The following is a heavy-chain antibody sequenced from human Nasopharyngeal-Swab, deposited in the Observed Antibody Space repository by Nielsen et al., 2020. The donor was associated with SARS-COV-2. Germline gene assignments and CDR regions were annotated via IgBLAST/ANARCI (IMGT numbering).Heavy chain of an antibody. D-gene: IGHD3-10*01. CDR2: IYYSGST. V-gene: IGHV4-30-4*07. Sequence: SETLSLTCAVSGGSISSGGYSWSWIRQPPGKGLEWIGYIYYSGSTYYNPSLKSRVTISVDTSKNQFSLKLSSVTAADTAVYYCARFARELLSGSGSYHLDYWGQGTLVTVSS. CDR3: ARFARELLSGSGSYHLDY. J-gene: IGHJ4*02. CDR1: GGSISSGGYS.